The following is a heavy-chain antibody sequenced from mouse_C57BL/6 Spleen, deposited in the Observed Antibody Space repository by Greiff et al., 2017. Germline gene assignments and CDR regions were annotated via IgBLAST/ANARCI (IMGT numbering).Heavy chain of an antibody. Sequence: VQLQQSGAELVRPGASVKLSCTASGFNIKDDYMHWVKQRPEQGLEWIGWIDPENGDTEYASKFQGKATITADTSSNTAYLQLSSLTSEDTAVYYCTTRTTVVDYWGQGTTLTVSS. CDR3: TTRTTVVDY. CDR2: IDPENGDT. CDR1: GFNIKDDY. V-gene: IGHV14-4*01. J-gene: IGHJ2*01. D-gene: IGHD1-1*01.